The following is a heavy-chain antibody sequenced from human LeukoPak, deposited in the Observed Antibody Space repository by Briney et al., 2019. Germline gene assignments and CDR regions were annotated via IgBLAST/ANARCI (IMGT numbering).Heavy chain of an antibody. CDR2: ISGSGYNT. J-gene: IGHJ6*03. CDR1: GFTFSNYA. D-gene: IGHD3-22*01. V-gene: IGHV3-23*01. CDR3: AKGAEEGVVITLVYYYYMDV. Sequence: GGSLKLSCAASGFTFSNYAMSWVRQAPGKGLEWVSTISGSGYNTYYADSVQGRFTISRDNSKNMVYLQMNSLRAEDSAVYYCAKGAEEGVVITLVYYYYMDVWGKGTTVTISS.